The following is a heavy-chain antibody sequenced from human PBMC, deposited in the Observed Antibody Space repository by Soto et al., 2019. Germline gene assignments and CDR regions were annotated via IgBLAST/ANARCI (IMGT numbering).Heavy chain of an antibody. Sequence: ASVKVSCKASGYTFASYAMHWVRQAPGQRLEWMGWINAGNGNTKYSQKFQGRVTITRDTSASTAYMELCSLRSEDTAVYYCARGGSLYWYFDLWGRGTLVTVSS. CDR2: INAGNGNT. CDR3: ARGGSLYWYFDL. V-gene: IGHV1-3*01. D-gene: IGHD1-26*01. CDR1: GYTFASYA. J-gene: IGHJ2*01.